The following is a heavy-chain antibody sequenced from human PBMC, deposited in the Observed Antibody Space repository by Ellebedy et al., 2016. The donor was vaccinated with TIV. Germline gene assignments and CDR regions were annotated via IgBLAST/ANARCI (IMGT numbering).Heavy chain of an antibody. CDR1: GYSFTSYW. J-gene: IGHJ3*02. D-gene: IGHD1-1*01. Sequence: GESLKISCKGSGYSFTSYWISWVRQMPGKGLEWMGRIDPSDSYTNYSPSFQGHVTISADKSISTAYLQWSSLKASDTAMYYCARRYTPTTSPLDIWGQGTMVTVAS. V-gene: IGHV5-10-1*01. CDR2: IDPSDSYT. CDR3: ARRYTPTTSPLDI.